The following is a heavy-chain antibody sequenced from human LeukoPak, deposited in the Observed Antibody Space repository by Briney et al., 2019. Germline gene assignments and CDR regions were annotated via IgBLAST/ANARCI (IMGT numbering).Heavy chain of an antibody. CDR1: GYTFTGYY. Sequence: ASVKVSCKASGYTFTGYYMHWVRQAPGQGLEWLGWINPNSGGTNYAQKFQGRVTLTRDMSISTAYMGLSGLTSDDTAIYYCARGTTAATPYYFAFWGQGTQVTVSS. D-gene: IGHD2-15*01. CDR2: INPNSGGT. V-gene: IGHV1-2*02. CDR3: ARGTTAATPYYFAF. J-gene: IGHJ4*02.